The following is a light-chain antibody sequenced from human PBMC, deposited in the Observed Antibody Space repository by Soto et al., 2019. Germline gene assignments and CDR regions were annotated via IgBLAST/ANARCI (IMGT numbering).Light chain of an antibody. CDR2: ATS. J-gene: IGKJ3*01. CDR3: QQYGISPL. CDR1: QSVRTSY. V-gene: IGKV3-20*01. Sequence: EIVLTQSPGTLSLSPGERATLSCRASQSVRTSYLAWYQQKPGQAPRLLIYATSSRATGIPDRFSGSGSGTDFTLTISRLEPEDFAVYYCQQYGISPLFGPGTKVDIK.